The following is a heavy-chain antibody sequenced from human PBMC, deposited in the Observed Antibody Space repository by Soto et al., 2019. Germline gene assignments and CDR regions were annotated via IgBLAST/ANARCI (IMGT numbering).Heavy chain of an antibody. CDR2: IIPIFGTA. J-gene: IGHJ6*02. V-gene: IGHV1-69*13. CDR3: ASRYRDYFVYYGMDV. D-gene: IGHD4-17*01. CDR1: GGTFSSYA. Sequence: ASVKVSCKASGGTFSSYAISWVRQAPGQGLEWMGGIIPIFGTANYAQKFQGRVTITADESTSTAYMELSSLRSEDTAVYYCASRYRDYFVYYGMDVWGQGTTVTVSS.